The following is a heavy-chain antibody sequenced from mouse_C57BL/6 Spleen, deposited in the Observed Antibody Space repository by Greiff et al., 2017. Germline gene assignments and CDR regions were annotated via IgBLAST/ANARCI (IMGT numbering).Heavy chain of an antibody. V-gene: IGHV1-82*01. Sequence: VQLQQSGPELVKPGASVKISCKASGYAFSSSWMNWVKQRPGKGLEWIGRIYPGDGDTNYNGKFKGKATLTADKSSSTAYMQLSSLTSEDSAVYFCASNNYPLSMDYWGQGTSVTVSS. CDR3: ASNNYPLSMDY. CDR2: IYPGDGDT. D-gene: IGHD1-3*01. CDR1: GYAFSSSW. J-gene: IGHJ4*01.